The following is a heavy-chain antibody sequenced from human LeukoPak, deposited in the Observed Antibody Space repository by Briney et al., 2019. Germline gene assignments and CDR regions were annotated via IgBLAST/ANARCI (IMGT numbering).Heavy chain of an antibody. CDR2: IGGSGGST. D-gene: IGHD2-15*01. CDR3: AKGGIVVVVAAPETDAFDI. V-gene: IGHV3-23*01. J-gene: IGHJ3*02. CDR1: GFTFSSYA. Sequence: GSLRLSCAASGFTFSSYAMSWVRQAPGKGLEWVSGIGGSGGSTYYADSVKGRFTISRDNSKNTLYLQMNSLRAEDTAVYYCAKGGIVVVVAAPETDAFDIWGQGTMVTVSS.